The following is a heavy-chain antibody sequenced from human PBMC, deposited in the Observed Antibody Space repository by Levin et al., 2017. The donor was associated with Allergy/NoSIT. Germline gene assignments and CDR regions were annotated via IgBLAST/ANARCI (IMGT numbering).Heavy chain of an antibody. V-gene: IGHV3-23*01. Sequence: GGSLRLSCAASGLTFSNYAMSWVRQAPGKGLEWVSTISAGGGTTYYADSVKGRFAISRDNSKNTLFLQMNSLRAEDTALYYCAKGNGYNSAWYTLDYWGQGTLVTVSS. J-gene: IGHJ4*02. CDR1: GLTFSNYA. CDR3: AKGNGYNSAWYTLDY. D-gene: IGHD6-19*01. CDR2: ISAGGGTT.